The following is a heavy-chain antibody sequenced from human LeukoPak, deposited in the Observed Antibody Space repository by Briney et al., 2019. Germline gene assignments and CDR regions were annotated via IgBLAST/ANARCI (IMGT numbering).Heavy chain of an antibody. V-gene: IGHV3-21*01. CDR3: ARVRGIVVVPAAIRGFDY. J-gene: IGHJ4*02. D-gene: IGHD2-2*01. CDR1: GFTFSSYS. Sequence: GGSLRLSCAASGFTFSSYSMNWVRQAPGKGLEWVSSISSSSSCIYYADSVKGRFTISRDNAKNSLYLQMNSLRAEDTAVYYCARVRGIVVVPAAIRGFDYWGQGTLVTVSS. CDR2: ISSSSSCI.